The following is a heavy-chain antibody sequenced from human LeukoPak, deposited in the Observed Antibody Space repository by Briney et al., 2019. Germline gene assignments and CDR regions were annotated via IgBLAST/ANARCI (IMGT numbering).Heavy chain of an antibody. V-gene: IGHV3-64D*09. CDR2: ISSNGDST. CDR1: GFTFRTYA. CDR3: VKVGSAAGSGDFDY. D-gene: IGHD6-13*01. J-gene: IGHJ4*02. Sequence: PGMSLRLSCSASGFTFRTYAMHWVRQAPGKGLEYVSAISSNGDSTFYADSVKGRFTISRDKSKKTLYLQMSSLREEDTAVYYCVKVGSAAGSGDFDYWGQGTLVTVSS.